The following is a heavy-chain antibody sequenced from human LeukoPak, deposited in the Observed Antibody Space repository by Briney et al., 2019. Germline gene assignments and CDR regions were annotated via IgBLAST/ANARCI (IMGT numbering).Heavy chain of an antibody. V-gene: IGHV3-11*04. D-gene: IGHD3-16*01. Sequence: PGGSLRLSCAASGFIFSDYYMSWIRQAPGKGLEWVSYIDSSGRTIYYADSVKGRFTISRDNAKNSLYLQMNSLRAADTAVYYCARLQGFLISSGGLGYWGQGTLVTVSS. CDR2: IDSSGRTI. CDR3: ARLQGFLISSGGLGY. CDR1: GFIFSDYY. J-gene: IGHJ4*02.